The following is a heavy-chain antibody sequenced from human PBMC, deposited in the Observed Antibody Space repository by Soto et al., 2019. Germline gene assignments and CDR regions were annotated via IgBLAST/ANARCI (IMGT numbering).Heavy chain of an antibody. CDR1: GGSISSGDYY. V-gene: IGHV4-30-4*01. D-gene: IGHD5-18*01. J-gene: IGHJ4*02. CDR2: IYYSGST. Sequence: SETLSLTCTVSGGSISSGDYYWSWIRQPPGKGLEWIGYIYYSGSTYYNPSLKSRVTISVDTSKNQLSPKLSSVTAADTAVYYCASGGYSYALDYWGQGTLVTAPQ. CDR3: ASGGYSYALDY.